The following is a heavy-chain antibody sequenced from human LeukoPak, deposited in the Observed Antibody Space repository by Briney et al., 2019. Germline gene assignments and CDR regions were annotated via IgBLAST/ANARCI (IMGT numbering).Heavy chain of an antibody. J-gene: IGHJ3*02. CDR1: GYTFTSYG. CDR2: ISAYNGNT. CDR3: ARDWGYYDSSGYLGVFDI. Sequence: APVKVSCKASGYTFTSYGISWVRQTPGQGLEWMGWISAYNGNTNYAQKLQGRVTMTTDTSTSTAYMELRSLRSDDTAVYYCARDWGYYDSSGYLGVFDIWGQGTMVTASS. V-gene: IGHV1-18*01. D-gene: IGHD3-22*01.